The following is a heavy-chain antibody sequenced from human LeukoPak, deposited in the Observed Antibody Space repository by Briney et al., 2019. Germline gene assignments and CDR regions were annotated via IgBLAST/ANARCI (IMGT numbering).Heavy chain of an antibody. CDR3: ARDLRGYLDY. D-gene: IGHD3-16*02. Sequence: PSETLSLTCTVSGGSISSYYWSWIRQPPGKGLEWIGYIYYSGSTNYNPSLKGRVTISVDTSKNQFSLKLSSVTAADTAVYYCARDLRGYLDYWGQGTLVTVSS. V-gene: IGHV4-59*01. CDR1: GGSISSYY. CDR2: IYYSGST. J-gene: IGHJ4*02.